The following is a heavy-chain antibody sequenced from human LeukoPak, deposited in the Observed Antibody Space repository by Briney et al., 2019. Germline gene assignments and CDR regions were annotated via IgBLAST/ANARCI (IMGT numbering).Heavy chain of an antibody. D-gene: IGHD6-13*01. CDR2: ISYDGSNK. CDR3: AKWMSSSWYFDY. V-gene: IGHV3-30*18. Sequence: GGSLRLSCAASGFTFSSYGMHWVRQAPGKGLEWVAVISYDGSNKYYADSVKGRFTISRDNSKNTLYLQMNSLRAEDTAVYYCAKWMSSSWYFDYWGQGTLVTVSS. J-gene: IGHJ4*02. CDR1: GFTFSSYG.